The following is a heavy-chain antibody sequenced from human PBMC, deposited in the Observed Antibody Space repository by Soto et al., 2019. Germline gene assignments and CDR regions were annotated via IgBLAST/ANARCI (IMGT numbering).Heavy chain of an antibody. CDR1: GGTFSSYA. Sequence: QVQLVQSGAEVKKPGSSVKVSCKASGGTFSSYAISWVRQAPGQGLEWMGGIIPIFGTANYAQKFQGRVTITADESTSTAHMELSSLRSEDTAVYYCVRVRRAADYYYYGMDVWGQGTTVTVSS. D-gene: IGHD6-13*01. CDR3: VRVRRAADYYYYGMDV. CDR2: IIPIFGTA. V-gene: IGHV1-69*01. J-gene: IGHJ6*02.